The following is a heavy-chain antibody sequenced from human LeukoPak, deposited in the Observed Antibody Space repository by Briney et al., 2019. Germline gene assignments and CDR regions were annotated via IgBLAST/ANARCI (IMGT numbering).Heavy chain of an antibody. CDR3: PRELLYGDYGGYYYYGMDV. Sequence: PGRSLRLSCTASGFTFGDYAMSWVRQAPGKGLEWVGFIRSKAYGGTTEYAASVKGRFTISRDDSKSIAYLQMNSLKTEDTAVYYRPRELLYGDYGGYYYYGMDVWGQGTTVTVSS. D-gene: IGHD4-17*01. V-gene: IGHV3-49*04. CDR1: GFTFGDYA. CDR2: IRSKAYGGTT. J-gene: IGHJ6*02.